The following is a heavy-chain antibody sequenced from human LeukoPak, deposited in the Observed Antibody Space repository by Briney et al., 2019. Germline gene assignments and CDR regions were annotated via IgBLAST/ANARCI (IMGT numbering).Heavy chain of an antibody. CDR2: IYYSGST. J-gene: IGHJ4*02. Sequence: SSETLSLTCTVSGGSISSSSYYWGWIRQPPGKGLEWIGSIYYSGSTYYNPSLKSRVTISVDTSKNQFSLKMSSLTAADTAVYYCARATRDFWSGSFDYWGQGTLVTVSS. CDR3: ARATRDFWSGSFDY. D-gene: IGHD3-3*01. CDR1: GGSISSSSYY. V-gene: IGHV4-39*07.